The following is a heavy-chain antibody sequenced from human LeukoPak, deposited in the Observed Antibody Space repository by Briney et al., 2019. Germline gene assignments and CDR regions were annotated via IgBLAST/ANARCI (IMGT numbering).Heavy chain of an antibody. CDR3: ARDRGSSVVVVTAEFDY. CDR1: GYTFTSYY. J-gene: IGHJ4*02. V-gene: IGHV1-2*02. CDR2: INPNSGGT. D-gene: IGHD2-21*02. Sequence: ASVKVSCKASGYTFTSYYMHWVRQAPGQGLEWMGWINPNSGGTNYAQKFQGRVTMTRDTSISTAYMELSRLRSDDTAVYYCARDRGSSVVVVTAEFDYWGQGTLVTVSS.